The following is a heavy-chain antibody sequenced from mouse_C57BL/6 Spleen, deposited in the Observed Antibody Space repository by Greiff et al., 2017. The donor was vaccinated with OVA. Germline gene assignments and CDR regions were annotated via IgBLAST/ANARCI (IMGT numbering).Heavy chain of an antibody. CDR2: ISSGGSYT. D-gene: IGHD2-4*01. J-gene: IGHJ3*01. V-gene: IGHV5-6*01. Sequence: EVQVVESGGDLVKPGGSLKLSCAASGFTFSSYGMSWVRQTPDKRLEWVATISSGGSYTYYPDSVKGRFTISRDNAKNTLYLQMSSLKSEDTAMYYCARNDYDGDWFAYWGQGTLVTVSA. CDR3: ARNDYDGDWFAY. CDR1: GFTFSSYG.